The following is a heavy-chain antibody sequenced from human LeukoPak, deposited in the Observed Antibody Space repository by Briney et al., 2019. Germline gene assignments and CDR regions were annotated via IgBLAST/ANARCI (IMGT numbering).Heavy chain of an antibody. CDR1: GYTLTELS. D-gene: IGHD2-2*01. Sequence: ASVKVSCKVSGYTLTELSMHWVRQAPGKGLEWMGGFDPEDGETIYAQKFQGRVTMTEDTSTDTAYMELSSLGSEDTAVYYCATSSDTAVPPFDYWGQGTLVTVSS. J-gene: IGHJ4*02. CDR2: FDPEDGET. CDR3: ATSSDTAVPPFDY. V-gene: IGHV1-24*01.